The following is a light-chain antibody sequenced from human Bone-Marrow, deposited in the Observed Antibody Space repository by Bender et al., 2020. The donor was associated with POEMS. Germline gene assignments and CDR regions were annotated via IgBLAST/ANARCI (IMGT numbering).Light chain of an antibody. Sequence: QSVLTQPPSASGTPGQRVTISCSGSSSNIGGNSVTWYRQLPGMVPKVLIYSNNERPSGVPDRFSGSKSGISASLAVSGLQSEDEADYYCAVWDDSLNGWVFGGGTKLTVL. CDR1: SSNIGGNS. CDR2: SNN. V-gene: IGLV1-44*01. CDR3: AVWDDSLNGWV. J-gene: IGLJ3*02.